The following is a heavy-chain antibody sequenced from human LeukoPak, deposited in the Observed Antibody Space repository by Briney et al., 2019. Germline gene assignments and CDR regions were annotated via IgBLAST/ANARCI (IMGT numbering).Heavy chain of an antibody. CDR1: GYSFTSYW. V-gene: IGHV5-51*01. D-gene: IGHD2-15*01. CDR3: ARQTVVVAATGGVVNWFDP. Sequence: GESLKISCKGSGYSFTSYWIGWVRQMPGKGLEWMGIIYPGDSDTRYSPSFQGQVTISADKSISTAYLQWSSLKASDTAMYYCARQTVVVAATGGVVNWFDPWGQGTLVTVSS. J-gene: IGHJ5*02. CDR2: IYPGDSDT.